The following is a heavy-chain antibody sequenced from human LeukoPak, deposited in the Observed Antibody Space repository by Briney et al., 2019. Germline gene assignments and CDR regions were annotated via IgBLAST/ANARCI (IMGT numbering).Heavy chain of an antibody. CDR2: INWNGDST. D-gene: IGHD5-18*01. V-gene: IGHV3-20*04. J-gene: IGHJ4*02. Sequence: GGSLRLSCAASGFTFDEYGLSWVRQAPGKGLEWVSGINWNGDSTGYADSVKGRFTISRDNAKNSLYLQMKSLRAEDTALYYCVRSGGHSYEEGPIDNWGQGTLVTVSS. CDR1: GFTFDEYG. CDR3: VRSGGHSYEEGPIDN.